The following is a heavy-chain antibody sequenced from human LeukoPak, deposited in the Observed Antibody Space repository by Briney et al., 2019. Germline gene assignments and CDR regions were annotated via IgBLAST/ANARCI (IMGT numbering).Heavy chain of an antibody. V-gene: IGHV1-46*01. D-gene: IGHD6-13*01. CDR3: AGDGYSSSAYDAFDI. CDR2: INPSGGST. J-gene: IGHJ3*02. CDR1: GYTLTNYY. Sequence: ASVKVSCKASGYTLTNYYMHWVRQAPGQGLEWMGLINPSGGSTSYAQKFQGRVTMTRDTSTSTVYMELSSLRSEDTAVYYCAGDGYSSSAYDAFDIWGQGTTVTVSS.